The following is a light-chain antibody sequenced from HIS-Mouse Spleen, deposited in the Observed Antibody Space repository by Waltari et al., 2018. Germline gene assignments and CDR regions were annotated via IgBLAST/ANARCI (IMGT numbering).Light chain of an antibody. V-gene: IGKV1-9*01. Sequence: DIQLTQSPSFLSTSVGDRVTITCRASQGFSSYLAWYQRKPGKAPKLLIYAASTLQSGDPSRFSGSGSGTEFTLTTSSLQPEDFATYYGQQLNSYPPTFGQGTKVEIK. CDR2: AAS. J-gene: IGKJ1*01. CDR1: QGFSSY. CDR3: QQLNSYPPT.